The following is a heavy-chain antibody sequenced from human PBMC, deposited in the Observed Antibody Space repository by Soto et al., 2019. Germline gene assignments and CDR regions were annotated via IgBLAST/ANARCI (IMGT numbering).Heavy chain of an antibody. J-gene: IGHJ4*02. CDR3: ARASSRWGSEAAY. CDR1: GFTVSSNY. V-gene: IGHV3-53*01. D-gene: IGHD7-27*01. CDR2: LYRGGTT. Sequence: VQLVESGGGLIQPGGSLRLSCAASGFTVSSNYMGWVRQAPGKGLEWVSALYRGGTTVYADSVKGRFTISRDNSKNTLYLQMNSVRVEDTAVYYCARASSRWGSEAAYWGQGTLVTVSS.